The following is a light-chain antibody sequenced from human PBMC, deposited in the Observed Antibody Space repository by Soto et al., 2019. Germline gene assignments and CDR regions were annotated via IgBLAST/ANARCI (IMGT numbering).Light chain of an antibody. V-gene: IGLV1-44*01. CDR3: AAWDDSLNGVV. Sequence: QSALTQPPSASGTPGQRVTISCSGSRSNIGSNIVNWYQQLPGTAPKLLIYSNNQRPSGVPDRFSGSKSGTSASLAISGLQSEDEADYYCAAWDDSLNGVVFGGGTKLTVL. CDR1: RSNIGSNI. CDR2: SNN. J-gene: IGLJ2*01.